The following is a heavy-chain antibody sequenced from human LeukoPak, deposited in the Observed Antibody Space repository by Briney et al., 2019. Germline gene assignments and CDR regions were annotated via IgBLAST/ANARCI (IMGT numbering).Heavy chain of an antibody. V-gene: IGHV3-21*01. J-gene: IGHJ6*02. CDR3: ARDQVVVVDDYYGMDV. Sequence: GGSLRLSCAASGFTFSSYSMNWVRQAPGKGLEWVSSISSSSSYIYYADSVKGRFTISRDNAKNSLYLQMNSLRAEDTAVYYCARDQVVVVDDYYGMDVWGQGTTVTVSS. CDR1: GFTFSSYS. CDR2: ISSSSSYI. D-gene: IGHD2-15*01.